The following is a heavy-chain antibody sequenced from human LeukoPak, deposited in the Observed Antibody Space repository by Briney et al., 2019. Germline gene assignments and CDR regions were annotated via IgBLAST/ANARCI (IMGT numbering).Heavy chain of an antibody. CDR1: GFIFSSYG. D-gene: IGHD1-1*01. CDR3: ARDWKTNSFDY. J-gene: IGHJ4*02. CDR2: IYYDGSNI. V-gene: IGHV3-33*01. Sequence: PGGSLRLSCAASGFIFSSYGMHWVRQAPGKGLEWVAVIYYDGSNIYYADYVKGRFTISRDISKNTLYLQMDSLRAEDTAIYYCARDWKTNSFDYWGQGTLVTVSS.